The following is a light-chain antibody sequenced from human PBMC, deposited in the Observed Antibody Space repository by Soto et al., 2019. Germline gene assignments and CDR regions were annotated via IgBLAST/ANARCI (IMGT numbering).Light chain of an antibody. CDR3: QQLDSYPRT. V-gene: IGKV1-9*01. J-gene: IGKJ3*01. CDR1: QGIDSY. CDR2: AAS. Sequence: DIQLTQSPSFLSASVGDRVTITCRASQGIDSYLAWYQQKPGKAPKLLIYAASTLQSGLPSRFSGSGSGTEFTLTIYSLQPEDYATYYCQQLDSYPRTFGPGTKVDIK.